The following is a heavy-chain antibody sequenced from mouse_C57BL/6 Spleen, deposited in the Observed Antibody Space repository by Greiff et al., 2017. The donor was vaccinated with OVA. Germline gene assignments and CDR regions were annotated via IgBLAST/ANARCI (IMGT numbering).Heavy chain of an antibody. CDR1: GYAFSSSW. V-gene: IGHV1-82*01. CDR3: ARSGYSYAMDY. CDR2: IYPGDGDT. J-gene: IGHJ4*01. Sequence: VQLQESGPELVKPGASVKISCKASGYAFSSSWMNWVKQRPGKGLEWIGRIYPGDGDTNYNGKFKGKATLTADKSSSTAYMQLSSLTSEDSAVDFCARSGYSYAMDYWGQGTSVTVSS. D-gene: IGHD3-1*01.